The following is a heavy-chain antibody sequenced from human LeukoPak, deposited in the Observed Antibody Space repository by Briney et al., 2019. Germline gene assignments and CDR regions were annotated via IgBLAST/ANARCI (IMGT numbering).Heavy chain of an antibody. Sequence: PSGALSLTCAVSGGSISSSNWWSWVRQPPGKGLEWIGEIYHSGSTNYNPSLKSRVTISVDKSKNQFSLKLSSVTAADTAVYYCASGPNYSGSYAFDIWGQGTMVTVSS. D-gene: IGHD1-26*01. V-gene: IGHV4-4*02. CDR1: GGSISSSNW. CDR3: ASGPNYSGSYAFDI. J-gene: IGHJ3*02. CDR2: IYHSGST.